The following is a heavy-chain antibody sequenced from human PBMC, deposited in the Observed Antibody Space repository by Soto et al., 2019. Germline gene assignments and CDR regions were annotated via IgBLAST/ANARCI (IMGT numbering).Heavy chain of an antibody. J-gene: IGHJ4*02. CDR3: ARESEDLTSNFDY. CDR2: INEDGSKR. CDR1: GFSLTPYW. V-gene: IGHV3-7*01. Sequence: GGSLRLSCLASGFSLTPYWMSWVRQTPGKGLEWVAKINEDGSKRDYMESVEGRFTISRDNAKNSVSLQMNSLRAEDTAVYYCARESEDLTSNFDYWGQGTLVTVSS.